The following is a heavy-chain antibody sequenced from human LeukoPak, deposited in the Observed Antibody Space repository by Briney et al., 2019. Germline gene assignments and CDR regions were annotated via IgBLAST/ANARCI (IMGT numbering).Heavy chain of an antibody. CDR1: GGTFSSYA. D-gene: IGHD3-22*01. CDR2: IIPIFGTA. Sequence: ASVKVSCKASGGTFSSYAISWVRQAPGQGLEWMGRIIPIFGTANYAQKFQRRVTITTDESTSTASMELSSLRSEDTAVYYCAREGEEDYYDSSGYPNYFDYWGQGTLVTVSS. CDR3: AREGEEDYYDSSGYPNYFDY. V-gene: IGHV1-69*05. J-gene: IGHJ4*02.